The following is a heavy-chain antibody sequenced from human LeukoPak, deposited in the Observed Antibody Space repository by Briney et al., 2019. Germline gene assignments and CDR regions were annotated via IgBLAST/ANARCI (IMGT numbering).Heavy chain of an antibody. CDR3: ASARIQLWLLEWYFDL. CDR2: INHSGST. V-gene: IGHV4-34*01. Sequence: PSETLSLTCAVYGGSFSGYYWSWLRQPPGKGLEWLGEINHSGSTNYNPSLKSRVTISVDTSKNQFSLKLSSVTAADTAVYYCASARIQLWLLEWYFDLWGRGTLVTVSS. CDR1: GGSFSGYY. J-gene: IGHJ2*01. D-gene: IGHD5-18*01.